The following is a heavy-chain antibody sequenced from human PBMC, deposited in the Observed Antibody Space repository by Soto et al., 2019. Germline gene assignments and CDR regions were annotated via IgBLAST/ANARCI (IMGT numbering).Heavy chain of an antibody. D-gene: IGHD1-20*01. Sequence: EVQLVESGGGLVKPGGSLRLSCAASGFTFSSYSMNWVRQAPGKGLEWVSSISSSSSYIYYADSVKGRFTISRDNAKNSGYLQMNCLRAEDTAVYYCARGIRDAFDIWGRGTMVTVSS. CDR3: ARGIRDAFDI. CDR1: GFTFSSYS. CDR2: ISSSSSYI. J-gene: IGHJ3*02. V-gene: IGHV3-21*01.